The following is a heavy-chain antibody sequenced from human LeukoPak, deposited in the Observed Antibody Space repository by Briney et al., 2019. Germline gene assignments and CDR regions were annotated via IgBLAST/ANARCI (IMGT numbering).Heavy chain of an antibody. CDR3: ARERRDGYNSPYYFDS. Sequence: ASVKVSCKASGYTFTSYDINWVRQATGQGLEWMGWMNPNSGNTGYAQKFQGRVTMTRNTSISTAYMELSSLRSEDTAVYYCARERRDGYNSPYYFDSWGQGTLVTVSS. CDR2: MNPNSGNT. J-gene: IGHJ4*02. D-gene: IGHD5-24*01. CDR1: GYTFTSYD. V-gene: IGHV1-8*01.